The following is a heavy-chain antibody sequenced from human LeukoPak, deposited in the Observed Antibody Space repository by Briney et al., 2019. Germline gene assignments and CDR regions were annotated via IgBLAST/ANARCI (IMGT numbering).Heavy chain of an antibody. Sequence: GGSLRLSCAASGFTFSSYAMHWVRQAPGKGLEYASAISSNGGSTYYADSVKGRFTISRDNSKTTLYLQMGSLRAEDMAVYYCAREYGDYVGLDYWGQGTLVTVSS. V-gene: IGHV3-64*02. J-gene: IGHJ4*02. D-gene: IGHD4-17*01. CDR3: AREYGDYVGLDY. CDR1: GFTFSSYA. CDR2: ISSNGGST.